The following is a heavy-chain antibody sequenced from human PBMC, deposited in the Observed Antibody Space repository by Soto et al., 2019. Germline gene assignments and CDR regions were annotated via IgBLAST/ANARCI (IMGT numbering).Heavy chain of an antibody. V-gene: IGHV1-69*01. CDR2: IIPIFGTA. CDR1: GGTFSSYA. CDR3: ASSSQAELPAAISYYSYGMDV. Sequence: QVQLVQSGAEVKKPGSSVKVSCKASGGTFSSYAISWVRQAPGQGLEWMGGIIPIFGTANYARKFQGRVTITVDEPTSRGHMKLSRPRSEGTAVEYYASSSQAELPAAISYYSYGMDVWGQGTTVTASS. J-gene: IGHJ6*02. D-gene: IGHD2-2*02.